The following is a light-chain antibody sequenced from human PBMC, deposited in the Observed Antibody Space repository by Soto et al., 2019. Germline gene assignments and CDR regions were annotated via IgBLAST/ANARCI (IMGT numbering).Light chain of an antibody. J-gene: IGKJ1*01. CDR3: QQFTSYSWT. V-gene: IGKV1-5*01. Sequence: MSQSPSAVSATVGDRVTTTCRASQSISSWLAWYQQNPGKAPKLLIYDASSLEGGVPSRFSGSGSGTEFTLTISSRQPDDFATYYCQQFTSYSWTFAQGTKVDI. CDR2: DAS. CDR1: QSISSW.